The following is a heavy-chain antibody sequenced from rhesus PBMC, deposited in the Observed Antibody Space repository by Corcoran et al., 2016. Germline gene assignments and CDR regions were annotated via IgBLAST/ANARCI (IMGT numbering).Heavy chain of an antibody. D-gene: IGHD3-34*01. J-gene: IGHJ4*01. CDR3: APSRGSAFDY. CDR1: GGSISGYY. V-gene: IGHV4-165*02. Sequence: QVQLQESGPGLVKPSETLSLTCAVSGGSISGYYWNWIRQSPGKGLEWIGYIGGMMGATYYIPSLKRPFTSSTDTSKHQFSLKLTSVTAADTAVYYCAPSRGSAFDYWGQGVLVTVSS. CDR2: IGGMMGAT.